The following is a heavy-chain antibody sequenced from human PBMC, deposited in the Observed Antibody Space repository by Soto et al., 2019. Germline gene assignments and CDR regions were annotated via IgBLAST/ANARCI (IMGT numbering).Heavy chain of an antibody. Sequence: ASVKVSCKASGYTLTGYYIHWVRQAPGQGLEWMGWVNPNSGGTNYAQKFQGWVTMTRDTSISTAYMELSRLRSDDTAVYYCVTSRVSIAVAGETEYYFDYWGQGTLVTVS. CDR3: VTSRVSIAVAGETEYYFDY. CDR1: GYTLTGYY. J-gene: IGHJ4*02. CDR2: VNPNSGGT. D-gene: IGHD6-19*01. V-gene: IGHV1-2*04.